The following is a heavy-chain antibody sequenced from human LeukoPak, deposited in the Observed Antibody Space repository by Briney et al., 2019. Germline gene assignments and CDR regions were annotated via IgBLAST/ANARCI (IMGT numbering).Heavy chain of an antibody. D-gene: IGHD6-19*01. CDR1: GGSISSYY. CDR2: IYYSGST. Sequence: SETLPLTCTVSGGSISSYYWSWIRQPPGKGLEWIGYIYYSGSTNYNPSLKSRVTISVDTSKNQFSLKLSSVTAADTAVYYCARDVSSGWSFFDYWGQGTLVTVSS. V-gene: IGHV4-59*01. CDR3: ARDVSSGWSFFDY. J-gene: IGHJ4*02.